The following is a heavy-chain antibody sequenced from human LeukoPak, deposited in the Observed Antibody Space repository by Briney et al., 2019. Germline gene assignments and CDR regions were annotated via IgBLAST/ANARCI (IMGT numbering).Heavy chain of an antibody. CDR3: ARSYYYDSPWAFDI. CDR1: GGSISSYY. CDR2: IYYSGST. D-gene: IGHD3-22*01. J-gene: IGHJ3*02. Sequence: SETLFLTCTVSGGSISSYYWSWIRQPPGKGLEWIGYIYYSGSTNYNPSLKSRVTISVDTSKNQFSLKLSSVTAADTAVYYCARSYYYDSPWAFDIWGQGTMVTVSS. V-gene: IGHV4-59*08.